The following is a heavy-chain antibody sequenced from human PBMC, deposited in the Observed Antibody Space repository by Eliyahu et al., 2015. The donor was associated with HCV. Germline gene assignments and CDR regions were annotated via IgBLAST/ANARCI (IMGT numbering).Heavy chain of an antibody. Sequence: EVQLVESGGGLVQPGRSLRLSCAASGFNFDDFAMHWVRQVPGKGLELVSSISGDSGSVEYADSVKGRFTISRDNGKNSLHLQMNNLRPEDVALYYCARGVAAAPWRWFDPWGQGTLVAVSS. CDR3: ARGVAAAPWRWFDP. J-gene: IGHJ5*02. CDR1: GFNFDDFA. CDR2: ISGDSGSV. D-gene: IGHD6-25*01. V-gene: IGHV3-9*03.